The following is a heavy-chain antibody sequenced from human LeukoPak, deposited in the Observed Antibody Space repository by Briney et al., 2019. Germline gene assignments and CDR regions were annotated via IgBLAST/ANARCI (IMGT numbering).Heavy chain of an antibody. Sequence: KPGGSLRLSCAASGFTFSDYYMSWIRQAPGKGLEWISFISSSSSYTNYADSVKGRFTISRDNAKNTLYLQMNSLRAEDTAVYYCTRSYYYDSSRDYWGQGTLVTVSS. CDR1: GFTFSDYY. J-gene: IGHJ4*02. D-gene: IGHD3-22*01. V-gene: IGHV3-11*06. CDR3: TRSYYYDSSRDY. CDR2: ISSSSSYT.